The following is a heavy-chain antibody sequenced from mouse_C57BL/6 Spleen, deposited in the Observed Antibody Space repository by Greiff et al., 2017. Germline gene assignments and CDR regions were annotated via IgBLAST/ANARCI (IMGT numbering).Heavy chain of an antibody. CDR1: GYTFTDYY. V-gene: IGHV1-19*01. CDR2: INPYNGGT. CDR3: ARGGQAY. J-gene: IGHJ3*01. D-gene: IGHD3-3*01. Sequence: EVKLQESGPVLVKPGASVKMSCKASGYTFTDYYMNWVKQSHGKSLEWIGVINPYNGGTSYNQKFKGKATLTVDKSSSTAYMELISLTSEDSAVYYCARGGQAYWGQGTLVTVSA.